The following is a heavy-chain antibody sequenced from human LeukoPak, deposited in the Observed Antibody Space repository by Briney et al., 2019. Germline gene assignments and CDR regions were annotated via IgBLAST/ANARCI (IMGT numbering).Heavy chain of an antibody. CDR3: ARGYGSGSFIDY. CDR1: GGSISSYY. CDR2: IYYSGST. V-gene: IGHV4-59*01. Sequence: SETLSPTCTVSGGSISSYYWSWIRQPPGKGLEWIGYIYYSGSTNYNPSLKSRVTISVDTSKNQFSLKLSSVTAADTAVYYCARGYGSGSFIDYWGQGTLVTVSS. J-gene: IGHJ4*02. D-gene: IGHD3-10*01.